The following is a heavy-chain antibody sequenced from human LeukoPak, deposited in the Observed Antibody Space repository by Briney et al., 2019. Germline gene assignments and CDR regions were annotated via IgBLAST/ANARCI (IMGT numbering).Heavy chain of an antibody. J-gene: IGHJ3*02. CDR3: ARALVAGVTLNALDI. Sequence: GGSLRLSCAASGFSSSSYCMHWVRQVPGKGLVWVARIQYDGSTTNYADSVKGRFTISRDNAKKTLYVQMTSLRAKDPAVYYGARALVAGVTLNALDIWGQGTMVTVSS. CDR1: GFSSSSYC. D-gene: IGHD2-15*01. V-gene: IGHV3-74*01. CDR2: IQYDGSTT.